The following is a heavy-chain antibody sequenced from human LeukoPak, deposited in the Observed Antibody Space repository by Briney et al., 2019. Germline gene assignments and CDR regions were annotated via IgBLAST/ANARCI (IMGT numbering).Heavy chain of an antibody. CDR2: ISSNGGST. CDR1: GFTFSSYA. D-gene: IGHD3-10*01. Sequence: GGSLRLSCSASGFTFSSYAMHWVRQAPGKGLEFVSAISSNGGSTHYADSVKGRFTISRDNSKNTLYLQMSSLRAEDTAVYYCARHVGTYGSGSIRGGWFDPWGQGTLVTVSS. J-gene: IGHJ5*02. CDR3: ARHVGTYGSGSIRGGWFDP. V-gene: IGHV3-64D*08.